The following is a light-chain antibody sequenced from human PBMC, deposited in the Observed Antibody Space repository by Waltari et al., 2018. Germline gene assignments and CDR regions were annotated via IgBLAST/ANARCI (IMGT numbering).Light chain of an antibody. J-gene: IGKJ2*01. Sequence: DIQMTQSPSSLSASVGDRVTITCQASQGISKFVTWYQHKAGKAPKLLVHDATRLEVGVPSRFTGSGSETDFTFTVSSLQPEDIGTYYCQQFVSVPYTFGQGTKLEI. CDR1: QGISKF. V-gene: IGKV1-33*01. CDR3: QQFVSVPYT. CDR2: DAT.